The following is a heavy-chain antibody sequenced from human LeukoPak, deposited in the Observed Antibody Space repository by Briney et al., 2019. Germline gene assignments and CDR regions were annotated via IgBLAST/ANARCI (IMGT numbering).Heavy chain of an antibody. D-gene: IGHD3-22*01. Sequence: ASVKVSCKASGGTFSSYAISWVRQAPGQGLEWMGRINPNSGGTNYAQKFQGRVTMTRDTSISTAYMELSRLRSDDTAVYYCARDRREVFYYDSSGYHGYWGQGTLVTVSS. J-gene: IGHJ4*02. V-gene: IGHV1-2*06. CDR2: INPNSGGT. CDR3: ARDRREVFYYDSSGYHGY. CDR1: GGTFSSYA.